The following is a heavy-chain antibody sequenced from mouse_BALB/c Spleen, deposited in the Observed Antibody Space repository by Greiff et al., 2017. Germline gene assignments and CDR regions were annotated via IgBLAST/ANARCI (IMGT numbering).Heavy chain of an antibody. D-gene: IGHD2-4*01. CDR3: ARVGDYEGADY. CDR2: ISYSGST. J-gene: IGHJ2*01. V-gene: IGHV3-2*02. CDR1: GYSITSDYA. Sequence: EVQRVESGPGLVKPSQSLSLTCTVTGYSITSDYAWNWIRQFPGNKLEWMGYISYSGSTSYNPSLKSRISITRDTSKNQFFLQLNSVTTEDTATYYCARVGDYEGADYWGQGTTLTVSS.